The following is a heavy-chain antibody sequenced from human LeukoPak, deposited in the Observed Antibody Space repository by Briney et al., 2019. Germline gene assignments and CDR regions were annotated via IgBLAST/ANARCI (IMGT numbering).Heavy chain of an antibody. CDR1: GGSISSSSAY. CDR2: IYYTKNT. V-gene: IGHV4-39*01. CDR3: ASPRGFSYGYFDY. J-gene: IGHJ4*02. Sequence: SETLSLTCTVSGGSISSSSAYWGWIRQPPGKGLEWIGSIYYTKNTYYNPFLESRVTISAGTSKNQFSLTLGSVSATDTAVYYCASPRGFSYGYFDYWGQGTLVTVSS. D-gene: IGHD5-18*01.